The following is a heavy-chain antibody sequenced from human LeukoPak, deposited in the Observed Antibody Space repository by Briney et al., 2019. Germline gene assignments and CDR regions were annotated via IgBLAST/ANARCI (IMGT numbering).Heavy chain of an antibody. CDR1: GFTFADYA. CDR3: AKDSDYEPYGVDY. CDR2: ISWNSGSI. J-gene: IGHJ4*02. Sequence: GRSLRLSCAASGFTFADYAMRWVRHAPGKGLEWVSGISWNSGSIGYADSVKGRFTISRDNAKNSLYLQMNSLRAEDTALYYCAKDSDYEPYGVDYWGQGTLVTVSS. D-gene: IGHD3-22*01. V-gene: IGHV3-9*01.